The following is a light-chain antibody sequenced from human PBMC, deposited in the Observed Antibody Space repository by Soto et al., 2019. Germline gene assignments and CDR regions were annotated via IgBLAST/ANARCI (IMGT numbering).Light chain of an antibody. CDR3: QHYNNLPT. CDR1: QSVSTN. J-gene: IGKJ1*01. CDR2: GAS. V-gene: IGKV3-15*01. Sequence: EIVMTQSPVTLSVSPGERATLSCRASQSVSTNLAWYQQKPGQAPRVLIYGASTRATNIPARFSGSGSGTDFTLTISSLQSEDFALYYCQHYNNLPTFGQGTKVDIK.